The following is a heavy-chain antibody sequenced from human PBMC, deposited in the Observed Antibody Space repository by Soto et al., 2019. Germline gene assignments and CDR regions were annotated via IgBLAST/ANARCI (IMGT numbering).Heavy chain of an antibody. CDR2: IDPSDSYT. CDR3: ARREVTTAPYYFDY. CDR1: GYSFTSYW. Sequence: RESLKISCKGSGYSFTSYWISWVRQMPGKGLEWMGRIDPSDSYTNYSPSFQGHVTISADKSISTAYLQWSSLKASDTAMYYCARREVTTAPYYFDYWGQGTLVTVSS. V-gene: IGHV5-10-1*01. J-gene: IGHJ4*02. D-gene: IGHD4-17*01.